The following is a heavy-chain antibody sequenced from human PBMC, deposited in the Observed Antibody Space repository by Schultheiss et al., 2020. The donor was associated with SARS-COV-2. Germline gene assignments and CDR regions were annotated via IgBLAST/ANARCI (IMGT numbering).Heavy chain of an antibody. J-gene: IGHJ3*02. CDR2: IWYDGSNK. CDR3: AREDYYDSSGYRFEAFDI. CDR1: GFTFSSYS. Sequence: GGSLRLSCAASGFTFSSYSMNWVRQAPGKGLEWVAVIWYDGSNKYYADSVKGRFTISRDNSKNTLYLQMNSLRAEDTAVYYCAREDYYDSSGYRFEAFDIWGQGTMVTVSS. D-gene: IGHD3-22*01. V-gene: IGHV3-33*08.